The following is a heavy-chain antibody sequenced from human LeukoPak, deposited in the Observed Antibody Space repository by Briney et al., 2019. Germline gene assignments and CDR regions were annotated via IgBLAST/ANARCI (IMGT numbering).Heavy chain of an antibody. Sequence: PSETLSLTCTVSGGSISSFHWTWLRQSPGRGLEWIGYIYGGGVTNYNPSLRFRVTMSIDTSKNKFSLNLKSVTAEDTAVYYCARSVGTNWLYFFDYWGQGTLVTVSS. CDR1: GGSISSFH. D-gene: IGHD3-10*01. CDR3: ARSVGTNWLYFFDY. J-gene: IGHJ4*02. CDR2: IYGGGVT. V-gene: IGHV4-59*01.